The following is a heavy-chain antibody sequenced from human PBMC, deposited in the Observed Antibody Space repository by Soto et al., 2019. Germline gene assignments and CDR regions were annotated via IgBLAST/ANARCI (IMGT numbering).Heavy chain of an antibody. D-gene: IGHD3-10*01. V-gene: IGHV4-59*01. CDR3: ARDRGPDMVRGDNWFDP. Sequence: PSEDPVLTCTVSGGSISSYYWSWIRQPPGKGLEWIGYIYYSGSTNYNPSLKSRVTISVDTSKNQFSLKLSSVTAADTAVYYCARDRGPDMVRGDNWFDPWGQGTLVTVSS. CDR2: IYYSGST. CDR1: GGSISSYY. J-gene: IGHJ5*02.